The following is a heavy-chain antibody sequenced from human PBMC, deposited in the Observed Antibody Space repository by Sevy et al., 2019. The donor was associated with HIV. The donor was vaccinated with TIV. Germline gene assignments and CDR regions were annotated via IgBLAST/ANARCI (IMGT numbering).Heavy chain of an antibody. CDR2: IYYSGIT. Sequence: SETLSLSCTVSAGTLTSYYWCWIRQAPGKGLEWVGCIYYSGITNYNPSLKSRVTISVDTARKEVSLNLKSVTGADTAVYYCARAGSGYIMFDYWGQGALVTVSS. J-gene: IGHJ4*02. V-gene: IGHV4-59*01. CDR1: AGTLTSYY. D-gene: IGHD3-3*01. CDR3: ARAGSGYIMFDY.